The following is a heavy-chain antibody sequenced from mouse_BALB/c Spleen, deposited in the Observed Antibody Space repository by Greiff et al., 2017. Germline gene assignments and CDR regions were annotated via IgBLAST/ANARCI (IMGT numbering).Heavy chain of an antibody. Sequence: EVQGVESGGDLVKPGGSLKLSCAASGFTFSSYGMSWVRQTPDKRLEWVATISSGGSYTYYPDSVKGRFTISRDNAKNTLYLQMSSLKSEDTAMYYCARLGRGYAMDYWGQGTSVTVSS. J-gene: IGHJ4*01. V-gene: IGHV5-6*01. D-gene: IGHD4-1*01. CDR1: GFTFSSYG. CDR2: ISSGGSYT. CDR3: ARLGRGYAMDY.